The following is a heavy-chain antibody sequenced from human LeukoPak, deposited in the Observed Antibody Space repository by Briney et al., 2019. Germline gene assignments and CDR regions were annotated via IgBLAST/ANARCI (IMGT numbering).Heavy chain of an antibody. J-gene: IGHJ4*02. CDR1: GGSISSSSYY. D-gene: IGHD5-18*01. Sequence: SETLSLTCTVSGGSISSSSYYWGWIRQPPGKGLEWIGSIYYSGSTYYNPSLKSRVTISVDTSKNQFSLKLSSVTAADTTVYDCARRRYSSSVDYWGQGTLVTVSS. CDR3: ARRRYSSSVDY. V-gene: IGHV4-39*01. CDR2: IYYSGST.